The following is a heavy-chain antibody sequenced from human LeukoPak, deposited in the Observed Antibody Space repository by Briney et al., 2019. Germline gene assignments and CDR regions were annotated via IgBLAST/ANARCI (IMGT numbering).Heavy chain of an antibody. D-gene: IGHD6-13*01. CDR3: AGGPYSRAAGYYGMDV. J-gene: IGHJ6*02. Sequence: ASVKVSCKASGYTFTGYYMHWVRQAPGQGLEWMGWINPNSGGTNYAQKFQGRVTMTRDTSISTAYMELSRLRSDDTAVYYCAGGPYSRAAGYYGMDVWGQGTTVTVSS. CDR1: GYTFTGYY. V-gene: IGHV1-2*02. CDR2: INPNSGGT.